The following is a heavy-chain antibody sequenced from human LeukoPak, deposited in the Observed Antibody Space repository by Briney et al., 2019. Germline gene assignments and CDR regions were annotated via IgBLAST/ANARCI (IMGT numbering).Heavy chain of an antibody. CDR2: IYSGGST. V-gene: IGHV3-53*04. J-gene: IGHJ6*04. CDR1: GFTVSSNY. Sequence: GGSLRLSCAASGFTVSSNYMSWVRQAPGKGLEWVSVIYSGGSTYYADSVKGRFTISRHNSKNTLYLQMNSLRAEDTAVYYCAIASAHYYYGRAVWGKGPTVTVSS. CDR3: AIASAHYYYGRAV.